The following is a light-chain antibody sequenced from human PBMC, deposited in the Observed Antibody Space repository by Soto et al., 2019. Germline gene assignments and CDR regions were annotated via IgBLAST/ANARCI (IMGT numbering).Light chain of an antibody. V-gene: IGKV1-5*03. CDR2: KAS. CDR1: QTISSW. CDR3: QQYNSYSRT. Sequence: DIQITQSPSTLSASVGDRFTITCRAIQTISSWLAWYQQKPGKAPKLLIYKASSLESGVPSRFSGSGSGTEFTLTISSLQPDDFATYYCQQYNSYSRTFGQGTKVDIK. J-gene: IGKJ1*01.